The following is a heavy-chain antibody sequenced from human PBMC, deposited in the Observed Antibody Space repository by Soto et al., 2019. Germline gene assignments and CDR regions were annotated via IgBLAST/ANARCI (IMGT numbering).Heavy chain of an antibody. J-gene: IGHJ4*02. CDR2: ISSSGTTI. CDR1: GFTFTNYN. Sequence: EVQLVDSGGGLVQPGESLRLSCAASGFTFTNYNMNWVRQAPGKGLQWLSYISSSGTTIHYADYVKGRFTISRDNAKNPLYLQMNNVSAEDTALYYCSPHGFDYWGQGSLVTVSS. V-gene: IGHV3-48*01. CDR3: SPHGFDY.